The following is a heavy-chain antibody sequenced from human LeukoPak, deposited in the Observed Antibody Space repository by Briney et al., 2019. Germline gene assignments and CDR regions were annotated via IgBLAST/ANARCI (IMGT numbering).Heavy chain of an antibody. CDR3: AKDFNTVTTLDS. CDR1: GFTFSSYG. D-gene: IGHD4-17*01. J-gene: IGHJ4*02. Sequence: PGRSLRLSCAASGFTFSSYGMHWVRQAPGKGLEWVAVIPYDGRQTYYADSVKGRFTISRDNSKSTVYLQMNNLTTDDTAVYSCAKDFNTVTTLDSWGQGTLVTVSS. V-gene: IGHV3-30*18. CDR2: IPYDGRQT.